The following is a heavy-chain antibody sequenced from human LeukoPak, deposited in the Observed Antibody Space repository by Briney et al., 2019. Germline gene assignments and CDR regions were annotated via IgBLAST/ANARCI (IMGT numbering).Heavy chain of an antibody. CDR2: IYYSVST. D-gene: IGHD2-8*01. J-gene: IGHJ4*02. V-gene: IGHV4-59*01. CDR1: GGSISSYS. Sequence: KPSETLSLTCTVSGGSISSYSWSWIRQPPGKGLEWIGYIYYSVSTNYNPSLRSPVTISVDTSKSQFSMKLSSVTAADTAVYYCARMGEQTNRGPRGGYFDYWGQGTLVTVSS. CDR3: ARMGEQTNRGPRGGYFDY.